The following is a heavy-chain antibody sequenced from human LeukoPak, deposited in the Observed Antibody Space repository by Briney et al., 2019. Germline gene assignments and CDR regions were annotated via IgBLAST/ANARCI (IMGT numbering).Heavy chain of an antibody. CDR3: AKNLVVPSTFNY. V-gene: IGHV3-23*01. CDR2: ISGSGRST. D-gene: IGHD2-2*01. Sequence: GGSLRLSCAASGFTFSSYAMSWVRQAPGKGLEWVSVISGSGRSTDYADSVKGRFTVSRDSSKNTLYLQMNSLRAEDTAVYYCAKNLVVPSTFNYWGQGTLVTVSS. CDR1: GFTFSSYA. J-gene: IGHJ4*02.